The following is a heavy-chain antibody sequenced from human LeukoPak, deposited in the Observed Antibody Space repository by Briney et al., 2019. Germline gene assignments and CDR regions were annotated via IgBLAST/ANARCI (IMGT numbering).Heavy chain of an antibody. CDR1: GGSISSGGYY. CDR3: ARVKALITNFGVVANWFDP. Sequence: SETLSLTCTVSGGSISSGGYYWSWPPPHPGKGLEWCGYVYYSGSTYYNHSLKSRVTISVDTSKNQFSLKLSSVTAADTAVYYCARVKALITNFGVVANWFDPWGQGTLVTVSS. CDR2: VYYSGST. J-gene: IGHJ5*02. D-gene: IGHD3-3*01. V-gene: IGHV4-31*03.